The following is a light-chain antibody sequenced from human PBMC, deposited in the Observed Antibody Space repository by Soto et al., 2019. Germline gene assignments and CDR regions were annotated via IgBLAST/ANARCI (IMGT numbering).Light chain of an antibody. CDR2: GAS. CDR1: QNIISN. J-gene: IGKJ5*01. Sequence: EILMTPSPAPLSVSAGYIATISFMASQNIISNLAWYQQKPGQAPRLLIYGASTRATGIPARFSGSGSGTEFTLTISRLQSEDFEIYYCQKSNNSPINFGQGKRREIK. CDR3: QKSNNSPIN. V-gene: IGKV3-15*01.